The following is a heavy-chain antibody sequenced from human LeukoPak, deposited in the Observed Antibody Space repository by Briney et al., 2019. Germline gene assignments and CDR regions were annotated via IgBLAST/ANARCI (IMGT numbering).Heavy chain of an antibody. V-gene: IGHV3-72*01. CDR3: VRGHNSLDY. CDR2: SRIKADGYIT. D-gene: IGHD1-1*01. Sequence: GGSLRLSCAASGFTVSSNYMSWVRQTPGRGLEWVARSRIKADGYITQYAASVQDRFTISRDESKDSLYLQMNSLKTEDTAMYYCVRGHNSLDYWGQGTLVTVFS. J-gene: IGHJ4*02. CDR1: GFTVSSNY.